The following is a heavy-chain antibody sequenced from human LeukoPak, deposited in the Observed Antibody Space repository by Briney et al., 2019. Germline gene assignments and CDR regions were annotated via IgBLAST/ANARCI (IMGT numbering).Heavy chain of an antibody. D-gene: IGHD1-26*01. J-gene: IGHJ4*02. Sequence: GSSVKVSCKASGGTFSSYAISWVRQAPGQGLEWMGRIIPIFGTANYAQKFQGRVTITTDESTSTAYMELSSLRSEDTAVYYCARDHQIVGATHQKYYFDYWGQGTLVTVSS. CDR1: GGTFSSYA. CDR3: ARDHQIVGATHQKYYFDY. CDR2: IIPIFGTA. V-gene: IGHV1-69*05.